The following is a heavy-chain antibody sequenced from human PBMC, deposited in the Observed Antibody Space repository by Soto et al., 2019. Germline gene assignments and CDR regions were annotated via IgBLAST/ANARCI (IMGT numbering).Heavy chain of an antibody. Sequence: ASVKVSCKASGYTFTTYGISWVRQAPGQGLEWMGWISPYNGTTKYAEKFQGEMTMTTDTATSTTYMDLRSLRSDDTAVYYCARDGERDTGLNFYYYLHGMDAWGQGTRVTVSS. CDR3: ARDGERDTGLNFYYYLHGMDA. V-gene: IGHV1-18*04. CDR2: ISPYNGTT. CDR1: GYTFTTYG. J-gene: IGHJ6*02. D-gene: IGHD1-1*01.